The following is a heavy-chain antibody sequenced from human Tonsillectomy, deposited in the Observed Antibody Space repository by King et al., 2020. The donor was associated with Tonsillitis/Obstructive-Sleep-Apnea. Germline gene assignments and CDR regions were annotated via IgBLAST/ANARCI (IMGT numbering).Heavy chain of an antibody. CDR1: GFTFTDYY. V-gene: IGHV3-11*05. J-gene: IGHJ5*02. D-gene: IGHD3-3*01. Sequence: VQLVESGGGLVKPGGSLRLSCAASGFTFTDYYMIWIRQAPGKGLEWVSYISSSGSYTNYADSVKGRFTISRDNAKKSLYLQMNSLRAEDTAVYYCARVGTIFRVGWLDPWRQGTLVTVSS. CDR2: ISSSGSYT. CDR3: ARVGTIFRVGWLDP.